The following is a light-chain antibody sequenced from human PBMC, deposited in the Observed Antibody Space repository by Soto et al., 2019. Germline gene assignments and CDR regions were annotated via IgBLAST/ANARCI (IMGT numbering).Light chain of an antibody. CDR2: GNS. Sequence: QSVLTQPPSVSGAPGQRVTISCTGSSSNIGARPDVHWYQQLPGAAPKLLIYGNSNRPSGVPDRFSGSKSGTSGSLAITGLQAEDEADYYCQSYDSSLRGVVFGGGTKLTVL. V-gene: IGLV1-40*01. CDR3: QSYDSSLRGVV. J-gene: IGLJ2*01. CDR1: SSNIGARPD.